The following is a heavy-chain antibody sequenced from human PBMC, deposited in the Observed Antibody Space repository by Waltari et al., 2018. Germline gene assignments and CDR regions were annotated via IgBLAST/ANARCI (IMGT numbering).Heavy chain of an antibody. Sequence: EVQLVESGGGLVQPGGSLRLSCAASGFTFSSYWIHLVRQAPGKGLVWVSRINGDGGSTSYADSVKGRFTISRDNANNTLYLQINSLRAEDTAVYYCTRTRYCSTTSCQVDWFDPWGQGTLVTVSS. CDR3: TRTRYCSTTSCQVDWFDP. V-gene: IGHV3-74*01. J-gene: IGHJ5*02. CDR1: GFTFSSYW. CDR2: INGDGGST. D-gene: IGHD2-2*01.